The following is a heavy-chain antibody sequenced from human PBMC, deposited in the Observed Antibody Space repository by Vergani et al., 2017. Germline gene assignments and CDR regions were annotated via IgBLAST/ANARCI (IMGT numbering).Heavy chain of an antibody. D-gene: IGHD1-26*01. Sequence: EVQLVESGGGLVQPGGSLRLSCAASGYTFTDYYMHWVQQAPGKGLEWMGLVDPEDGETIYAEKFQGRVTITADTSTDTAYMELSSLRSEDTAVYYCANGASHFDYWGQGTLVTVSS. J-gene: IGHJ4*02. V-gene: IGHV1-69-2*01. CDR3: ANGASHFDY. CDR2: VDPEDGET. CDR1: GYTFTDYY.